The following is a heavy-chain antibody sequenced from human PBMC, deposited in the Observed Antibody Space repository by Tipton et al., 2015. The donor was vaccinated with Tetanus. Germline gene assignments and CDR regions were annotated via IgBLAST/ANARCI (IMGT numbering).Heavy chain of an antibody. J-gene: IGHJ5*02. CDR2: IYYSGST. D-gene: IGHD6-6*01. CDR1: GGSISSGGYF. V-gene: IGHV4-31*03. Sequence: TLSLTCTVSGGSISSGGYFWNWIRHHPGKGLEWIGYIYYSGSTFYNPSLQSRLSMSVGTSKNQFSLKLNSVTAADTATYYCARDQGGGRVVRLNWFDPWGPGILVTVSS. CDR3: ARDQGGGRVVRLNWFDP.